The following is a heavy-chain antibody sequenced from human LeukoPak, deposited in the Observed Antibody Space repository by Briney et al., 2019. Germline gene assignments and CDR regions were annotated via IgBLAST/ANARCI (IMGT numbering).Heavy chain of an antibody. J-gene: IGHJ4*02. CDR1: GFTFSDAW. V-gene: IGHV3-15*01. D-gene: IGHD2-15*01. CDR3: SALGYPQYFHH. CDR2: IKSKTNGGTT. Sequence: GGSLRLSCAASGFTFSDAWMTWVRQAPGKGLEWVGRIKSKTNGGTTDYAAPVKGRFTISRDDSKNTLYFEMNSLKTEDTAIYYCSALGYPQYFHHWGQGTLVTVS.